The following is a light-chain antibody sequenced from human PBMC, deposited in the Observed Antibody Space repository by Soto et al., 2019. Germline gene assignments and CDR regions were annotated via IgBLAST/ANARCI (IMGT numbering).Light chain of an antibody. Sequence: DSQMTQSPSTLSASVGDSVTITCRASQSISNWLAWYQQRPGRAPQLLIHKASTLETGVPSRFSGSGSGTEFTLTISSLQPDDFASYFCQQYDSFPLTFGGGTKVEIK. CDR1: QSISNW. CDR3: QQYDSFPLT. V-gene: IGKV1-5*03. CDR2: KAS. J-gene: IGKJ4*01.